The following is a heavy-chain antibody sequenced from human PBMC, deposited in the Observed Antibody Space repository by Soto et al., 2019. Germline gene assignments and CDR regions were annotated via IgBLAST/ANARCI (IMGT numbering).Heavy chain of an antibody. D-gene: IGHD2-15*01. Sequence: ASVKVSCKASGYTFTNYDINWVRQAPGQGLEWMGWLSAYTGDTNYAQKLQGRVTMATETSTSTAYMELRSLRSDDTPGYYCSRSGLPDPVVVVGHTPFDPWGQGTLVTVSS. J-gene: IGHJ5*02. CDR1: GYTFTNYD. CDR2: LSAYTGDT. CDR3: SRSGLPDPVVVVGHTPFDP. V-gene: IGHV1-18*01.